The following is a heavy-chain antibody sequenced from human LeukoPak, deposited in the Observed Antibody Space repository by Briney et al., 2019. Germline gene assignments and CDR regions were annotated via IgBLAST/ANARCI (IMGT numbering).Heavy chain of an antibody. Sequence: SETLSLTCTVSGGSISSSSYYWGWIRQPPGKGLEWIGSIYYSGSTYYNPSLKSRVTISVDTSKNQFSLKLSSVTAADTAVYYCARQITFGGVIVRSPFHFDYWGQGTLVTVSS. J-gene: IGHJ4*02. CDR1: GGSISSSSYY. V-gene: IGHV4-39*01. CDR2: IYYSGST. CDR3: ARQITFGGVIVRSPFHFDY. D-gene: IGHD3-16*02.